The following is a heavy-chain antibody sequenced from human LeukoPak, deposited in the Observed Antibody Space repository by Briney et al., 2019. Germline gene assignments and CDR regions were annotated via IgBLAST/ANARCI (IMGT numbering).Heavy chain of an antibody. CDR1: GFTFRSHA. CDR3: AKKRKSDVGYDFDY. J-gene: IGHJ4*02. CDR2: IGGGGDRT. Sequence: GGSLRLSCAASGFTFRSHAMNWVRQAPGKGLEWVSFIGGGGDRTFYADSVKGRFTTSREDSENTLYLQMNSLKAEDTAIYYCAKKRKSDVGYDFDYWGQGILVTVSS. V-gene: IGHV3-23*01. D-gene: IGHD5-12*01.